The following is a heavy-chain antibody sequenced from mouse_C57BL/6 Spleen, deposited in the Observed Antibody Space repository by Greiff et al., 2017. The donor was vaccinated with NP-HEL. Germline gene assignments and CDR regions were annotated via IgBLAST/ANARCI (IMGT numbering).Heavy chain of an antibody. V-gene: IGHV1-82*01. CDR3: ARLGGNYFDY. J-gene: IGHJ2*01. Sequence: VQLKESGPELVKPGASVKISCKASGYAFSSSWMNWVKQRPGKGLEWIGRIYPGDGDTNYNGKFKGKATLTADKSSSTAYMQLSSLTSEDSAVYFCARLGGNYFDYWGQGTTLTVSS. CDR2: IYPGDGDT. CDR1: GYAFSSSW.